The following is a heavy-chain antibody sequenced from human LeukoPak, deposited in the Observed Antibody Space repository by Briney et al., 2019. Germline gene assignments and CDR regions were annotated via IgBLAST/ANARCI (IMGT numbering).Heavy chain of an antibody. D-gene: IGHD6-6*01. Sequence: GGSLRLSCAASGFTFDDYAMHWVRQAPGKGLEWVAVISYDGSNKYYADSVKGRFTISRDNSKNTLYLQMNSLRAEDTAVYYCAKGFEYSSSSLRYFDYWGQGTLVTVSS. V-gene: IGHV3-30*18. CDR3: AKGFEYSSSSLRYFDY. CDR2: ISYDGSNK. CDR1: GFTFDDYA. J-gene: IGHJ4*02.